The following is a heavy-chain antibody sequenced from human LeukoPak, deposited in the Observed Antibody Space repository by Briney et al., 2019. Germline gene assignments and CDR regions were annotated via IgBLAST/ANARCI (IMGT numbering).Heavy chain of an antibody. CDR1: GGSFSGYY. Sequence: SETLSLTCAVYGGSFSGYYWSWIRQPPGKGLEWIGEINHSGSTNYNPSLKSRVTISVDTSKNQFSLKLSSVTAADTAVYYCARDRRPLRGNWFDPWGQGTLVTVSS. CDR2: INHSGST. J-gene: IGHJ5*02. V-gene: IGHV4-34*01. CDR3: ARDRRPLRGNWFDP.